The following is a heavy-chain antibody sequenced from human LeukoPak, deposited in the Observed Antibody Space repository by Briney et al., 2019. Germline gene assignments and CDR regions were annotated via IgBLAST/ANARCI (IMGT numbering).Heavy chain of an antibody. CDR3: ARVVTAIVFDY. D-gene: IGHD2-21*02. J-gene: IGHJ4*02. CDR2: INPSGGST. V-gene: IGHV1-46*01. CDR1: GYTFTSYY. Sequence: ASVKVSCKASGYTFTSYYMHWVRQAPGQGLEWMGIINPSGGSTSYAQKFQGRVTMTRDTSTSTVYMELSGLRSEDTAVYYCARVVTAIVFDYWGQGTLVTVSS.